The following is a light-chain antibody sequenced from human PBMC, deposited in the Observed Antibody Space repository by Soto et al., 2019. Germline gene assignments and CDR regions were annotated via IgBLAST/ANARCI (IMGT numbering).Light chain of an antibody. J-gene: IGKJ2*01. CDR3: QQRSNWPPYT. CDR2: DAS. Sequence: EIVLTQSPATLSLSPGERATLSCRTSKSVSSYLAWYQQKPGQAPRLLIYDASNRATGIPARFSGSGSGTDFTLTISSPEPEDFAVYYCQQRSNWPPYTFGQGTKLEIK. CDR1: KSVSSY. V-gene: IGKV3-11*01.